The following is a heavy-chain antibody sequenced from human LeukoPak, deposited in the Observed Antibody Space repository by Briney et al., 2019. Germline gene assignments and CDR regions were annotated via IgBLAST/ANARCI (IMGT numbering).Heavy chain of an antibody. CDR1: GYTFTGYY. V-gene: IGHV1-2*06. CDR3: ARVRGYYYDSSGYSFDY. J-gene: IGHJ4*02. CDR2: INPNSGDT. D-gene: IGHD3-22*01. Sequence: ASVKVSCKASGYTFTGYYVHWVRQAPGQGLEWMGRINPNSGDTNYAQKFQGRVTMTRDTSISTAYMELSRLRSDDTAVYYCARVRGYYYDSSGYSFDYWGQGTLVTVSS.